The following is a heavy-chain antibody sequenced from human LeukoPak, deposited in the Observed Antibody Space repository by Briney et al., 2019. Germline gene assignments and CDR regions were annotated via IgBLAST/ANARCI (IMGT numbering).Heavy chain of an antibody. CDR1: GFTFADYA. Sequence: GGSLRLSCAASGFTFADYAITWVRQAPGKGLEWVSTISVGGGSTYYADSAKGRFTISRDNSKNTLYLQMNSLRGEDTAVYYCAKMYNWNYFDYWGQGTLVTVSS. V-gene: IGHV3-23*01. D-gene: IGHD1-20*01. J-gene: IGHJ4*02. CDR2: ISVGGGST. CDR3: AKMYNWNYFDY.